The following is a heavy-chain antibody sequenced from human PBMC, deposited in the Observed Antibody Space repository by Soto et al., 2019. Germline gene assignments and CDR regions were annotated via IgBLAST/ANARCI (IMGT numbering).Heavy chain of an antibody. Sequence: EVQLVESGGGLVQPGGSLRLSCAASGFTFSSYSMNWVRRAPGKGLEWVSYISSSSSPIYYADSVKGQFTISRDNAKNSLYLEMNSLRVEYTAVYYCEVASTSRNWDFDLWGRGTLVTVSS. CDR1: GFTFSSYS. CDR3: EVASTSRNWDFDL. J-gene: IGHJ2*01. V-gene: IGHV3-48*01. D-gene: IGHD2-2*01. CDR2: ISSSSSPI.